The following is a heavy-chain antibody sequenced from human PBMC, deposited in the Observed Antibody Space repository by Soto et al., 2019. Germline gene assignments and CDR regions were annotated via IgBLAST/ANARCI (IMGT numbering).Heavy chain of an antibody. CDR2: INHSGST. CDR3: ARVGAGSSGPLRYYYYSVMDF. CDR1: GGSFRGFY. J-gene: IGHJ6*02. V-gene: IGHV4-34*01. Sequence: SEILSVTCGVYGGSFRGFYGSRIRQHTGKGLEWIGEINHSGSTNYTPSLKSRVTISVDTSKNQFSLKLSSVPAADTAVYYCARVGAGSSGPLRYYYYSVMDFWGQGTTVPVSS. D-gene: IGHD2-15*01.